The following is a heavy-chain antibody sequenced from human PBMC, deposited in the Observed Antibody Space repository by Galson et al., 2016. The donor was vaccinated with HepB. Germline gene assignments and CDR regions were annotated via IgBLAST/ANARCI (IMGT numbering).Heavy chain of an antibody. CDR1: GGSISSGSYY. J-gene: IGHJ4*02. CDR2: IYYSGST. D-gene: IGHD4-17*01. CDR3: ARHRTDGDYFDY. Sequence: SETLSLTCTVSGGSISSGSYYWGWIRQPPGKGLEWIGSIYYSGSTYYNPSLKSRVTLSVDTSKNQFSLKLSSVIAADTAVYLCARHRTDGDYFDYWGQGTLVTVSS. V-gene: IGHV4-39*01.